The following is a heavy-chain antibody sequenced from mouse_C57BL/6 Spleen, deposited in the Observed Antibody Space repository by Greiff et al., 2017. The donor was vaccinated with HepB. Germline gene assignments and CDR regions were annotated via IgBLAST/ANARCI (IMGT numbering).Heavy chain of an antibody. CDR1: GYTFTSYW. CDR3: ARAHYYGSSYWYFDV. V-gene: IGHV1-64*01. CDR2: IHPNSGST. D-gene: IGHD1-1*01. Sequence: QVQLKQPGAELVKPGASVKLSCKASGYTFTSYWMHWVKQRPGQGLEWIGMIHPNSGSTNYNEKFKSKATLTVAKSSSTAYMQLSSLTSEDSAVYYCARAHYYGSSYWYFDVWGTGTTVTVSS. J-gene: IGHJ1*03.